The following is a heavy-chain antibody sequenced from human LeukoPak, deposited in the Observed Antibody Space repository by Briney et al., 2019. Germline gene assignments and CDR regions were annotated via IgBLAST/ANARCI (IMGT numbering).Heavy chain of an antibody. CDR2: INHSGST. D-gene: IGHD3-22*01. CDR3: ARVGYYYDPLDY. CDR1: GGSFSGYY. Sequence: RSSETLSLTCAVYGGSFSGYYWSWIRQPPGKGLEWIGEINHSGSTNYNPSLKSRVTISVDTSKNQFSLKLSSVTAADTAVYYCARVGYYYDPLDYWAREPWSPSPQ. J-gene: IGHJ4*02. V-gene: IGHV4-34*01.